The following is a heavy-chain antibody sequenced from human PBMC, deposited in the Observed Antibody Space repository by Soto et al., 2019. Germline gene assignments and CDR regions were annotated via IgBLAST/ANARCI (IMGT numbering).Heavy chain of an antibody. J-gene: IGHJ4*02. CDR2: ISYDGSEQ. CDR1: GFTFSSFA. Sequence: QVQLVESGGGVVQPGRSLRLSCAASGFTFSSFAMHWVRQAPGNGLEWMSVISYDGSEQYYADSVKGRFTISRDNSKNKVHLQMNSLRAEDTAVYYCAKGLGELSPESYDYWGQGTLVTVSS. V-gene: IGHV3-30*18. D-gene: IGHD3-16*02. CDR3: AKGLGELSPESYDY.